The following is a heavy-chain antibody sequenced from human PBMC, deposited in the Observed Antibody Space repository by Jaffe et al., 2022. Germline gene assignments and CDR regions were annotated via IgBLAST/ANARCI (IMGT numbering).Heavy chain of an antibody. CDR3: ARVFPLPYSSRGPYYMDV. J-gene: IGHJ6*03. D-gene: IGHD6-13*01. Sequence: QVQLQQWGAGLLKPSETLSLTCAVYGGSFSGYYWSWIRQPPGKGLEWIGEINHSGSTNYNPSLKSRVTISVDTSKNQFSLKLSSVTAADTAVYYCARVFPLPYSSRGPYYMDVWGKGTTVTVSS. V-gene: IGHV4-34*01. CDR2: INHSGST. CDR1: GGSFSGYY.